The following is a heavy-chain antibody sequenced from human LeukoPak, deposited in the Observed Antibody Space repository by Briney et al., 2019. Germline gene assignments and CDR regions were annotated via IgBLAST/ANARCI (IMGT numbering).Heavy chain of an antibody. J-gene: IGHJ6*03. CDR2: IYYSGST. V-gene: IGHV4-39*01. CDR3: ARHAQGPPYYYYMDV. CDR1: GGSISSSSYY. Sequence: SETLSLTCTVSGGSISSSSYYWGWIRQPPGKGLEWIGSIYYSGSTYYNPSLKSRVTISVDTSKNQFSLKLSSVTAADTAVYYCARHAQGPPYYYYMDVWGKGTTVTISS.